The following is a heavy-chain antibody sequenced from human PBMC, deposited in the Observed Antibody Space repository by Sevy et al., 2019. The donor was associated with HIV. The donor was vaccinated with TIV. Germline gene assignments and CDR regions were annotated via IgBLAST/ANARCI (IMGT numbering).Heavy chain of an antibody. J-gene: IGHJ6*02. CDR2: INHSGST. Sequence: SETLSLTCAVYGGSFSGYYWSWIRQPPGKGLEWIGEINHSGSTNYNPSLKSRVTISVDTSKNQFSLKLSSVTAADTAVYDCARGLVIGYYYYYYGMDVWGQGTTVTVSS. CDR1: GGSFSGYY. V-gene: IGHV4-34*01. D-gene: IGHD3-9*01. CDR3: ARGLVIGYYYYYYGMDV.